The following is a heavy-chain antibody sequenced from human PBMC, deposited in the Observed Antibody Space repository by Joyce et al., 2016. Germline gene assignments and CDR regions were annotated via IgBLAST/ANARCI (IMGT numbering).Heavy chain of an antibody. D-gene: IGHD3-16*01. CDR1: GDSVTSLF. Sequence: QVHLQESGPGLVKPSETLSLTCTVSGDSVTSLFWNWIRQPPGKGLEWVAHISSTGSTKYKPSLKGRATISLDAPRNQFSLKLTSVTAADTAIYYCARDGGYYFDYWGQGTLVAVSS. J-gene: IGHJ4*02. CDR2: ISSTGST. CDR3: ARDGGYYFDY. V-gene: IGHV4-59*02.